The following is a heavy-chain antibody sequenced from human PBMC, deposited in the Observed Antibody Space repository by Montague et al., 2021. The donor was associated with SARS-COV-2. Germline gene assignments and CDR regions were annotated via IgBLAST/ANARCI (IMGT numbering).Heavy chain of an antibody. CDR1: SSSFLPYS. D-gene: IGHD1-26*01. J-gene: IGHJ5*01. CDR2: VNPSGNA. CDR3: ARAGGTHYMYWFDS. V-gene: IGHV4-34*01. Sequence: SETLSLTCAVNSSSFLPYSWSWIRQPPGGGLEWIGEVNPSGNAFYNPSLNSRVTISLSTSSSQFSLRLTSVTAADTAIYYCARAGGTHYMYWFDSWGQGTLVIVSS.